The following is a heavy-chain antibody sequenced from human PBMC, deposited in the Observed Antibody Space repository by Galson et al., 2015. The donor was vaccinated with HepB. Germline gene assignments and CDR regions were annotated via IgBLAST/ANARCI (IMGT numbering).Heavy chain of an antibody. CDR3: PSLAMAATGLGYFDS. CDR2: VYYSGSA. J-gene: IGHJ4*02. V-gene: IGHV4-59*01. CDR1: GVSISSYY. Sequence: QVQLQESGPGLVKPSETLSLTCNVSGVSISSYYWSWVRQPPGKGLEWIGYVYYSGSAYYNPSLKSRVTLSVDPPKSTFALRRDSVTAADTAVYYCPSLAMAATGLGYFDSWGQGALVIVSS. D-gene: IGHD1-1*01.